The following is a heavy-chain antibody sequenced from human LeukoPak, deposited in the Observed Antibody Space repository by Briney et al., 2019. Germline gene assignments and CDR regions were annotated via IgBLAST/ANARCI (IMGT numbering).Heavy chain of an antibody. CDR1: GGSISSYY. J-gene: IGHJ4*02. CDR3: ARDYYDSSGYTTLGY. Sequence: SETLSLTCTVSGGSISSYYWSWIRQPPGKGLEWIGYIYYSGSANYNPSLKSRVTISVDTSKNQFSLKLSSVTAADTAVYYCARDYYDSSGYTTLGYWGQGTLVTVSS. V-gene: IGHV4-59*01. D-gene: IGHD3-22*01. CDR2: IYYSGSA.